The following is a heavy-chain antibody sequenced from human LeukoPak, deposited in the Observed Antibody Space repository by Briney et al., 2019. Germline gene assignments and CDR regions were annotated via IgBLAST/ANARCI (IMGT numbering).Heavy chain of an antibody. Sequence: SETLSPTCTVSGDSISSYYWSWIRQPPGKGLEWIGYIYYSGSTNYNPSLKSRVSISVDTSKNQFSLKLNSVTAADTAVYYCARGFDSSGYYFDYWGQGTLVTVSS. V-gene: IGHV4-59*01. D-gene: IGHD3-22*01. CDR2: IYYSGST. CDR3: ARGFDSSGYYFDY. J-gene: IGHJ4*02. CDR1: GDSISSYY.